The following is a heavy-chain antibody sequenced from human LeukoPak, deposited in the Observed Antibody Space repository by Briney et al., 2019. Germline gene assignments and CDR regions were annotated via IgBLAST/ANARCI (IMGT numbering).Heavy chain of an antibody. J-gene: IGHJ4*02. CDR2: ISGSGGST. V-gene: IGHV3-23*01. D-gene: IGHD2-21*01. CDR3: AKDTGVVY. CDR1: GFTFSSYA. Sequence: GGSLRLSCAASGFTFSSYAMSWVRQAPGKGLEWVAGISGSGGSTYYADSVKGRFTISRDNAKNSLYLQMNSLRAEDTALYYCAKDTGVVYWGQGTLVTVSS.